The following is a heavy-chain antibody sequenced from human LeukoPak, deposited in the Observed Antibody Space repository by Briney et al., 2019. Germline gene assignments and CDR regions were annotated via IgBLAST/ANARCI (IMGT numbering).Heavy chain of an antibody. Sequence: SETLSLTCAVYGGSFSSYYWSWIRQPAGKGLEWIGRIYTSGSTNYNPSLKSRVTISVDKSKNQFSLKLSSVTAADTAVYYCARAPYSSRGFDYWGQGTLVTVSS. CDR2: IYTSGST. J-gene: IGHJ4*02. D-gene: IGHD6-13*01. CDR1: GGSFSSYY. V-gene: IGHV4-59*10. CDR3: ARAPYSSRGFDY.